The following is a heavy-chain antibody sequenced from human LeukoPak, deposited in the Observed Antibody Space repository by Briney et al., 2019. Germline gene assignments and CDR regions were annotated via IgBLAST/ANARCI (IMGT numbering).Heavy chain of an antibody. CDR1: GFTFSSNY. D-gene: IGHD3-10*01. J-gene: IGHJ4*02. Sequence: PGGSLRLSCAASGFTFSSNYMSWVRQAPGKGLEWVSVIYSGGSTYYADSVKGRFTISRDNSKNTLYLQMNSLRAEDTAVYYCARGAPGELLWFGESVYYFDYWGQGTLVTVSS. CDR2: IYSGGST. V-gene: IGHV3-53*01. CDR3: ARGAPGELLWFGESVYYFDY.